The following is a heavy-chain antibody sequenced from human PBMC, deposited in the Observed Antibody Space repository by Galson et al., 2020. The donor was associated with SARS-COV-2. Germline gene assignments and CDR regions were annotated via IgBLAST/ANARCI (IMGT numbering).Heavy chain of an antibody. CDR1: GFAFTTYD. CDR2: ISSSGTSV. CDR3: ARDIITALDP. D-gene: IGHD6-6*01. Sequence: GESLKISCVASGFAFTTYDMNWVRQAPGKGLEWVSYISSSGTSVNYANVVKGRFTISRDNAKKSLFLQMNSLRVEDTALYYCARDIITALDPWGQGTLVTVSS. V-gene: IGHV3-48*03. J-gene: IGHJ5*02.